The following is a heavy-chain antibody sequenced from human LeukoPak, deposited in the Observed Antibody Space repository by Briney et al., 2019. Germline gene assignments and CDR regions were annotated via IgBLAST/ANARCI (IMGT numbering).Heavy chain of an antibody. Sequence: PGGSLRLSCAASGFTFSSYAMTWVRQAPGMGLEWVSSISGRSTSTYYADSVKGRFTISRDNSRNTLYLQMNSLRAEDTAVYYCAKDYKATYYDFWSDNWFDPWGQGTLVTVSS. CDR3: AKDYKATYYDFWSDNWFDP. CDR1: GFTFSSYA. CDR2: ISGRSTST. V-gene: IGHV3-23*01. D-gene: IGHD3-3*01. J-gene: IGHJ5*02.